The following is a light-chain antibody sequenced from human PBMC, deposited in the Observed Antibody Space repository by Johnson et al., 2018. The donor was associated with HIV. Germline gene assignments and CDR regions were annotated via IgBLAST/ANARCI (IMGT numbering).Light chain of an antibody. J-gene: IGLJ1*01. V-gene: IGLV1-51*02. CDR3: GTWDSSLSAGRGV. Sequence: QSVLTQPPSVSAAPGQKVTISCSGSSSNIGNNYVSWYQQLPGTAPKLLIYENNKRPSGLPDRFSGSKSGTSATLGITGLQTGDEADYYCGTWDSSLSAGRGVFGTGTKVSVL. CDR1: SSNIGNNY. CDR2: ENN.